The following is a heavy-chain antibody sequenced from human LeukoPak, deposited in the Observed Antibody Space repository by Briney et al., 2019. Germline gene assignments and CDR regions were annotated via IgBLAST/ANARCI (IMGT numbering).Heavy chain of an antibody. D-gene: IGHD3-22*01. CDR3: AREVPDNYYDSSGYYLGYFDY. V-gene: IGHV3-53*01. CDR1: GFTVSSNY. Sequence: GSLRLSCAASGFTVSSNYMSWVRQAPGKGLEWVSVIYSGGSTYYADSVKGRFTISRDNSKNTLYLQMNSLRAEDTAVYYCAREVPDNYYDSSGYYLGYFDYWGQGTLVTVSS. J-gene: IGHJ4*02. CDR2: IYSGGST.